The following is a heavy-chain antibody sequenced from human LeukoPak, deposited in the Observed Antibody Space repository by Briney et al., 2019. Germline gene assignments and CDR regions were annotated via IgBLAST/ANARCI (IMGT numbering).Heavy chain of an antibody. CDR3: ARDTRGNFDYMDV. J-gene: IGHJ6*03. Sequence: SETLSLTCTVSGGSISSSNYYWGWIRQPPGKGLEWIGTISYSGITYYNPSLKSRVSISVDTSKNQFSLKLSSVTAADTAVYYCARDTRGNFDYMDVWGKGTTVTVSS. CDR1: GGSISSSNYY. D-gene: IGHD3-10*01. V-gene: IGHV4-39*07. CDR2: ISYSGIT.